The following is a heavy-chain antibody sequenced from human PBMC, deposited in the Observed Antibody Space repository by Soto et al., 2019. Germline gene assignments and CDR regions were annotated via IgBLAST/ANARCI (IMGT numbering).Heavy chain of an antibody. Sequence: EVQLLESGGGLIQPGGSLRLSWAASGFTFGSYAMGWVRQAPGKGLEWVSSVGPSGASTKYADSVKGRFTVSRDIFKSTLYLHMSSLRAEDTALYFCAKLYYYDSTGYFRHFDNWGQGTLVTVSS. CDR1: GFTFGSYA. J-gene: IGHJ4*02. V-gene: IGHV3-23*01. CDR2: VGPSGAST. D-gene: IGHD3-22*01. CDR3: AKLYYYDSTGYFRHFDN.